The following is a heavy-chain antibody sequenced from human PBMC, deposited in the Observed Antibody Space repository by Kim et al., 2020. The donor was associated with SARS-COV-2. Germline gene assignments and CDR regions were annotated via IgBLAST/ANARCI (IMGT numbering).Heavy chain of an antibody. V-gene: IGHV4-59*01. J-gene: IGHJ5*02. CDR2: IYYSGST. CDR1: GGSISSYY. CDR3: ARRNYDFWSGYSPWFDP. D-gene: IGHD3-3*01. Sequence: SETLSLTCTVSGGSISSYYWSWIRQPPGKGLEWIGYIYYSGSTNYNPSLKSRVTISVDTSKNQFSLKLSSVTAADTAVYYCARRNYDFWSGYSPWFDPWGQGTLVTVSS.